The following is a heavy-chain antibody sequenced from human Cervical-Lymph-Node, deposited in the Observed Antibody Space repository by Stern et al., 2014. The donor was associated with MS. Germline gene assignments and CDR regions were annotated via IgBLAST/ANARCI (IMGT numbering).Heavy chain of an antibody. Sequence: QLQLQESGPGLVKPSETLSLTCTVSGGSISSYYWSWIRQPPGKGLEWIGYIYYSGSTNYNPSLKSRVTISVDTSKNQFSLKLSSVTAADTAVYYCARVQRRFLEWLIDYWGQGTLVTVSS. J-gene: IGHJ4*02. CDR3: ARVQRRFLEWLIDY. CDR2: IYYSGST. D-gene: IGHD3-3*01. CDR1: GGSISSYY. V-gene: IGHV4-59*01.